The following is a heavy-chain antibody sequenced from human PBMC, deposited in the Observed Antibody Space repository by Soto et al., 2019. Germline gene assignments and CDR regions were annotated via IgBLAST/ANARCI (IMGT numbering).Heavy chain of an antibody. V-gene: IGHV4-34*01. J-gene: IGHJ5*02. Sequence: SETLSLTCAVYGGSFSGYYWSWIRQPPGKGLEWIGEINHSGSTNYNPSLKSRVTISVDTSKNQFSLKLSSVTAADTAVYYCARVPGPWGQGSLVTVSS. CDR2: INHSGST. CDR1: GGSFSGYY. CDR3: ARVPGP.